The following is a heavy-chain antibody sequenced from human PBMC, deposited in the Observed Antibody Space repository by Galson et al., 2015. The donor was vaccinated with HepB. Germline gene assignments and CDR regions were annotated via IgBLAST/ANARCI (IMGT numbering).Heavy chain of an antibody. CDR1: GFTFSDYY. CDR3: ASSYCSSTSCYLRGDY. J-gene: IGHJ4*02. V-gene: IGHV3-11*06. Sequence: SLRLSCAASGFTFSDYYMSWIRQAPGKGLEWVSYISSSSSYTNYADSVKGRFTISRDSAKNSLYLQMNSLRAEDTAVYYCASSYCSSTSCYLRGDYWGQGTLVTVSS. D-gene: IGHD2-2*01. CDR2: ISSSSSYT.